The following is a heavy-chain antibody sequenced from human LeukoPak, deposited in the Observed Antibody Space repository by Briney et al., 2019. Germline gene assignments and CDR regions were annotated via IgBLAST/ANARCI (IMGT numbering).Heavy chain of an antibody. Sequence: GRSLRLSCAASGFTFSSYGMHWVRQAPGKGLEWVALISFDGGKNYYADSVKGRFTISRDNSKNTLYLQMNSLIPDDTAVYYCAKGTQQWRTFDALDIWGQGTMVTVSS. CDR2: ISFDGGKN. CDR1: GFTFSSYG. CDR3: AKGTQQWRTFDALDI. D-gene: IGHD5-18*01. J-gene: IGHJ3*02. V-gene: IGHV3-30*18.